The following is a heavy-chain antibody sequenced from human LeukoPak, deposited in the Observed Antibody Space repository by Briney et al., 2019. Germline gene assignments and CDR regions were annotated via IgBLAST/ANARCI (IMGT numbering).Heavy chain of an antibody. D-gene: IGHD6-19*01. CDR1: GYTFTSYY. V-gene: IGHV1-46*01. CDR3: AGSIAVAGEFDY. Sequence: GASVKVSCKASGYTFTSYYMHWVRQAPGQGLEWMGIINPSGGSTSYAQKFQGRVTMTRDTSTSTAYMELSSLRSEDTAVYYCAGSIAVAGEFDYWGQGTLVTVSS. CDR2: INPSGGST. J-gene: IGHJ4*02.